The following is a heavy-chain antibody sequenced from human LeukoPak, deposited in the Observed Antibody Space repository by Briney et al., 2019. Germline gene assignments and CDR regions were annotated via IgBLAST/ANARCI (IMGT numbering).Heavy chain of an antibody. Sequence: PGGSLRLSCAASGFTFSSYGVHWVRQAPGKGLEWVAFIRYDGSNKYYADSVKGRFTISRDNSKNTLYLQMNSLRAEDTAVYYCAKDHRGSYSEVWFGPWGQGTLVTVSS. V-gene: IGHV3-30*02. CDR1: GFTFSSYG. CDR2: IRYDGSNK. D-gene: IGHD1-26*01. CDR3: AKDHRGSYSEVWFGP. J-gene: IGHJ5*02.